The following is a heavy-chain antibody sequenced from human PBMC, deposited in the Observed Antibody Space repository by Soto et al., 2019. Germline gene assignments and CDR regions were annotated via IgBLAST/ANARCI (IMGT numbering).Heavy chain of an antibody. J-gene: IGHJ3*02. CDR3: ASGNDRKSSTFDI. V-gene: IGHV4-59*11. Sequence: QVQLQESGPGLVKPSETLSLTCTVAGGSLTDHYWNWFRQSPGRGLQWIGYVYYSGATSYNPSLTSRVTMTVDTSNNQFSLKLRSVTAADTAVYFCASGNDRKSSTFDIWGQGTMVSVSS. CDR1: GGSLTDHY. CDR2: VYYSGAT. D-gene: IGHD1-26*01.